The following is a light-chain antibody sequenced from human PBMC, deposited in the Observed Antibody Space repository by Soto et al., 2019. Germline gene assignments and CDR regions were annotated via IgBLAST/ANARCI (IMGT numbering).Light chain of an antibody. CDR3: CSYAGNDIHFV. J-gene: IGLJ1*01. Sequence: QSALTQPPSASGSPGQSVTISCTGTSSDVGGNNYVSWYQQRPGTAPKLIIYEVNKRPSGVPDRFSGSKSGNSASLTVSGLQAEDEADYYCCSYAGNDIHFVFGTGTKLTVL. CDR2: EVN. CDR1: SSDVGGNNY. V-gene: IGLV2-8*01.